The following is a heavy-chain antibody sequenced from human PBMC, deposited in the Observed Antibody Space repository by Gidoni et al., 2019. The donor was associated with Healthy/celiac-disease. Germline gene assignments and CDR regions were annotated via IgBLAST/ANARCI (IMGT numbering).Heavy chain of an antibody. CDR3: TRDSGYYSGGNWFDP. D-gene: IGHD3-22*01. J-gene: IGHJ5*02. V-gene: IGHV3-49*03. CDR1: GFTFGDYA. CDR2: IRSKAYGGTT. Sequence: EVQLVESGGGLVQPGRSLRLSRTASGFTFGDYAMGWFRQAPGKGLEWVGFIRSKAYGGTTEYAASVKGRFTISRDDSKSIAYLQMNSLKTEDTAVYYCTRDSGYYSGGNWFDPWGQGTLVTVSS.